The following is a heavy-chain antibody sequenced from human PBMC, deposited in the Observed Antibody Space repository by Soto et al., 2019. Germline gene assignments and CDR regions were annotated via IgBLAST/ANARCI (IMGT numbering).Heavy chain of an antibody. V-gene: IGHV4-34*01. Sequence: SETLSLTCAVYGGSFSGYYWSWIRQPPGKGLEWIGEINHSGSTNDNPSLKSRVTISVDTSKNQFSLKLSSVTAADTAVYYCARLSLGQQLVLDYWGQGTLVTVSS. CDR2: INHSGST. J-gene: IGHJ4*02. CDR3: ARLSLGQQLVLDY. D-gene: IGHD6-13*01. CDR1: GGSFSGYY.